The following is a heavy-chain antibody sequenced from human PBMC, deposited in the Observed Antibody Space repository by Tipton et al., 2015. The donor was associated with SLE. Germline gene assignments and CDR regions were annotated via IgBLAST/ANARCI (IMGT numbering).Heavy chain of an antibody. D-gene: IGHD3-10*01. CDR2: INYSGSA. CDR3: ARGVAHYFDSGSFDV. V-gene: IGHV4-34*01. Sequence: LRLSCAASGFTFSSCAMSWVRQTPGKGLEWIGEINYSGSANYNPSLKSRATISIDPSRNQLSLKLSSVTAADTAVYFCARGVAHYFDSGSFDVWGQGTLVTVSS. CDR1: GFTFSSCA. J-gene: IGHJ3*01.